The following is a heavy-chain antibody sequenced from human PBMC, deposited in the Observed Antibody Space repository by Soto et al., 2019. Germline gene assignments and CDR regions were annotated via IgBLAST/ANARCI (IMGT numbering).Heavy chain of an antibody. Sequence: ETQSLTCAVYGGSFSGYYWSWVRQAPGKGLEWVSVIYSGGSTYYADSVKGRFTISRDNSKNTLYLQMNSLRAEDTAVYYCARDRSYSDYGMDVWGQGTTVTVSS. V-gene: IGHV3-66*01. CDR1: GGSFSGYY. CDR2: IYSGGST. J-gene: IGHJ6*02. D-gene: IGHD4-4*01. CDR3: ARDRSYSDYGMDV.